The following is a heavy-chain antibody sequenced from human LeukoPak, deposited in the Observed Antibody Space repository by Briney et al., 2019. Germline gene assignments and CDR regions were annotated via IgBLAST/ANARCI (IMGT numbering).Heavy chain of an antibody. Sequence: GGSLRLSCAASGFTVSSTYMSWVRQAPGKGLEWVSVIYSGGSITHYADSVKGRFTISRDNSKNTVLLQMNSLRAEDTAVYYCARGGSTVGNTFDYWGQGTLVTVSS. CDR2: IYSGGSIT. CDR1: GFTVSSTY. CDR3: ARGGSTVGNTFDY. V-gene: IGHV3-53*01. J-gene: IGHJ4*02. D-gene: IGHD4-17*01.